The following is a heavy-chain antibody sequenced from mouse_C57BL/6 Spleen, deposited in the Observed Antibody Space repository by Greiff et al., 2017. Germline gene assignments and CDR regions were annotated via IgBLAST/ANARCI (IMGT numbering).Heavy chain of an antibody. D-gene: IGHD2-2*01. CDR2: IYPGSGST. J-gene: IGHJ3*01. V-gene: IGHV1-55*01. Sequence: QVQLQQPGAELVKPGASVKMSCKASGYTFTSYWITWVKQRPGQGLGWIGDIYPGSGSTNYNEKFKSKATLTVDTSSSTAYMQLSSLTSEDSAVYDCARPYGYEAWFAYWGQGTLVTVSA. CDR1: GYTFTSYW. CDR3: ARPYGYEAWFAY.